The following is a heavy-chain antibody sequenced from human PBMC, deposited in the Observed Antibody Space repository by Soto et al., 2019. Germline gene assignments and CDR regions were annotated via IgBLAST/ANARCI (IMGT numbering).Heavy chain of an antibody. CDR2: INHNGNS. CDR1: GGSFSAYY. D-gene: IGHD6-13*01. V-gene: IGHV4-34*01. CDR3: ARDWFTLIAAANF. J-gene: IGHJ4*02. Sequence: SETLSLTCAASGGSFSAYYWSWIRQPPGRGLEWIGEINHNGNSNYNPALESRVTISVDTSKNQFSLKLISVTAADTAVYYCARDWFTLIAAANFWGQGTLVTVSS.